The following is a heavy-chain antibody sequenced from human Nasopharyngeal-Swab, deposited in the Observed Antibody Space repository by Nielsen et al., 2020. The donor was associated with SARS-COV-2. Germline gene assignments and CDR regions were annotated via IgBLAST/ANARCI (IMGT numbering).Heavy chain of an antibody. CDR3: VKHQGSSSDQ. Sequence: GESLKISCTASGFTFGDYAMSWFRQAPGKGLEWVGFIRSKAYGGTTEYAASVKGRFTISRDDSKSIAYLQMNSLKTEDTAVYYCVKHQGSSSDQWGQGTLVTVSS. J-gene: IGHJ4*02. CDR1: GFTFGDYA. V-gene: IGHV3-49*03. CDR2: IRSKAYGGTT.